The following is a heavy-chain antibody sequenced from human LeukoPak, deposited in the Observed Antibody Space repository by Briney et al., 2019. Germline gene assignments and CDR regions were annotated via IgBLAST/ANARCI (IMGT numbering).Heavy chain of an antibody. CDR2: ISYSGTT. Sequence: SETLSLTCTVSGGSVSSDSYYWSWIRQPPGKGLEWIGHISYSGTTNYNPSLKSRVIISIDISQNQFSLKLSSGTAADTAVYYCAGAPNPTFFDYWGQGPLATVSS. CDR3: AGAPNPTFFDY. D-gene: IGHD3-16*01. V-gene: IGHV4-61*01. J-gene: IGHJ4*02. CDR1: GGSVSSDSYY.